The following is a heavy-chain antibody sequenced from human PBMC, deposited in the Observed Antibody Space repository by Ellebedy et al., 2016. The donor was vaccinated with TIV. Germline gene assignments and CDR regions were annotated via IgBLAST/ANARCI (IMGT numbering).Heavy chain of an antibody. CDR2: ISSSGDST. CDR1: GFTFYNYA. J-gene: IGHJ4*02. CDR3: AKSLTSVMVTILPGSY. D-gene: IGHD2-21*02. Sequence: GGSLRLXXAASGFTFYNYAMTWVRQAPGKGLEWVSVISSSGDSTYYADSVKGRFTISRDNSKKTLFLQMNSLRAEDTAVYYCAKSLTSVMVTILPGSYWGQGTLVTVSS. V-gene: IGHV3-23*01.